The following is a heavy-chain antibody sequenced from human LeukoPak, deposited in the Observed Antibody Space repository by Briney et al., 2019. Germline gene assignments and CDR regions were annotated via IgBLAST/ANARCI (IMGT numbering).Heavy chain of an antibody. J-gene: IGHJ4*02. CDR1: SGSISTSNYY. Sequence: SETLSLTCTVSSGSISTSNYYWGWVRRPPGKALEWIGNIFYSGSTYYSPSLKSRVTISLDTSKNQFSLKLSSMTAADTADCARHAAVAYFDILTEEDYWGQGTLVTVSS. V-gene: IGHV4-39*01. CDR2: IFYSGST. CDR3: ARHAAVAYFDILTEEDY. D-gene: IGHD3-9*01.